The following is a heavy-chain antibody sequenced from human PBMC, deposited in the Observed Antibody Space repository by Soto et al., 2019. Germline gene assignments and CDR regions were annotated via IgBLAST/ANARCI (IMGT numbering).Heavy chain of an antibody. CDR1: GFFFTTYA. CDR3: AKDAIMVSSSYNYFDY. J-gene: IGHJ4*02. D-gene: IGHD6-13*01. V-gene: IGHV3-23*01. CDR2: ISGSGGAA. Sequence: QTGGSLRLSCAASGFFFTTYAMNWVRQAPGKGLEWVSGISGSGGAASYADTVKGRFTISRDNSKNIVYLQMNSLRADDTAVYYCAKDAIMVSSSYNYFDYWGQGTLVT.